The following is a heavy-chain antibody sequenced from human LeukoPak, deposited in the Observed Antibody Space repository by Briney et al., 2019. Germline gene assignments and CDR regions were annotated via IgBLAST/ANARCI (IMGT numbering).Heavy chain of an antibody. CDR2: INHSGST. Sequence: SETLSLTCVLYGGSFSGYYWNWIRQPPGKGLEWIGEINHSGSTNYNPSLKSRVTISVDSSKNQFSLKLSSVTAADTAVYYGARGGGALLWFGGGVDVWGQATTVTVSS. CDR3: ARGGGALLWFGGGVDV. V-gene: IGHV4-34*01. D-gene: IGHD3-10*01. J-gene: IGHJ6*02. CDR1: GGSFSGYY.